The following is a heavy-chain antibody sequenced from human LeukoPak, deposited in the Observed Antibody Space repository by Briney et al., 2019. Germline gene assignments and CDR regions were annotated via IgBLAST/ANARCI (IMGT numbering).Heavy chain of an antibody. D-gene: IGHD6-13*01. J-gene: IGHJ4*02. CDR2: INPDGGST. Sequence: ASVKVSCKASGYTFTSYWIQWVRQAPGQGLEWVGLINPDGGSTAYAHRLQGRVIMTRDTSTSTAYMDLSSLRSEDTAVYHCARAPRNSSTMLDFWGQGTLVTISS. CDR3: ARAPRNSSTMLDF. CDR1: GYTFTSYW. V-gene: IGHV1-46*01.